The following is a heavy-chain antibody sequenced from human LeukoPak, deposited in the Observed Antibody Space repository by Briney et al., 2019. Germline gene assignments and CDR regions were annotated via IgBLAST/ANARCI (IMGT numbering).Heavy chain of an antibody. J-gene: IGHJ4*02. Sequence: GGSLRLSCTASGFTFGDYAMSWVRQAPGKGLEWVGFIRSKSNGGTTHYAASVEGRFTISRDDSNSIAYLQMNSLKTEDTAIYYCVRDYRYAGHESVYWGQGTLVTVSS. V-gene: IGHV3-49*04. CDR1: GFTFGDYA. CDR2: IRSKSNGGTT. D-gene: IGHD5-12*01. CDR3: VRDYRYAGHESVY.